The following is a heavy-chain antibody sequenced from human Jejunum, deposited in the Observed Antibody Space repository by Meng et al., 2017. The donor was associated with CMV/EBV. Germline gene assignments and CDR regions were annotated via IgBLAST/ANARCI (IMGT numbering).Heavy chain of an antibody. D-gene: IGHD6-13*01. CDR3: ARVWQPNYYFDY. V-gene: IGHV4-39*07. CDR2: VYSTGST. CDR1: GGSISGSSYY. Sequence: QLQLQESGPGLVKPSETLSLTWTVSGGSISGSSYYWGWIRQPPGKGLECLATVYSTGSTYYDPSLKSRVTISVDTSKNQFSLRLSSVTAADTAVYYCARVWQPNYYFDYWGQGTLVTVSS. J-gene: IGHJ4*02.